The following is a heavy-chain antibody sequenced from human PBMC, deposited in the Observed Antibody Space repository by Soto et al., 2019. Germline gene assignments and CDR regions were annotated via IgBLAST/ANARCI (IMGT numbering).Heavy chain of an antibody. CDR2: ISYDGSNK. D-gene: IGHD2-15*01. Sequence: QVQLVESGGGVVQPGRSLRLSCAASGFTFSSYAMHGVRQAPGKGLEWVAVISYDGSNKYYADSVKGRFTISRDNSKNTLYLQMNSPRAEDTAVYYCARDMGYCSGGSCYSRGNYYYGMDVWGQGTTVTVSS. J-gene: IGHJ6*02. V-gene: IGHV3-30-3*01. CDR1: GFTFSSYA. CDR3: ARDMGYCSGGSCYSRGNYYYGMDV.